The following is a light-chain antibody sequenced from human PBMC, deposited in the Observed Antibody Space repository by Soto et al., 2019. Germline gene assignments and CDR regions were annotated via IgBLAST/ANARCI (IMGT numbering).Light chain of an antibody. CDR1: SSDIGNYDY. CDR3: SSYTRTSSYV. Sequence: QSALTQPASVSGSPGQSITISCTGTSSDIGNYDYVSWFQQHPGKAPKLLISEVSNRPSGVSYRCSGSTSGTTASLTISGLQAEDEADYYCSSYTRTSSYVFGGGTKLTVL. V-gene: IGLV2-14*01. J-gene: IGLJ1*01. CDR2: EVS.